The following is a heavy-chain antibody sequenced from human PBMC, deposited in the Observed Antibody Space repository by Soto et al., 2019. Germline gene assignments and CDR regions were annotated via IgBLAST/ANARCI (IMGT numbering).Heavy chain of an antibody. D-gene: IGHD6-19*01. Sequence: ASVKVSCKASGYTFTTYAIHWVRQAPGQRLEWMGWINAGNGNTKYSQKFQGRVTITTDTSASTAYMELSSLRYEDTAVYYCAGGRTIVLAGTSAFDIWGQGTMVTVSS. CDR2: INAGNGNT. V-gene: IGHV1-3*01. CDR1: GYTFTTYA. J-gene: IGHJ3*02. CDR3: AGGRTIVLAGTSAFDI.